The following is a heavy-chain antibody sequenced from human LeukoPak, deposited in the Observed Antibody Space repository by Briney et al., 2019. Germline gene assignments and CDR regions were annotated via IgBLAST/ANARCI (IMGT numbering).Heavy chain of an antibody. J-gene: IGHJ4*02. CDR1: GLTFRSYW. CDR3: AGNTGCYGGSCYSFYDY. Sequence: PGGSLRLSCAASGLTFRSYWMTWVRQAPGKGLEWVANIKEDGSGKYYVDSVKGRFTISRDNAKNSLYLQMNSLRAEDTAVYYCAGNTGCYGGSCYSFYDYWGQGTLVTVSS. D-gene: IGHD2-15*01. CDR2: IKEDGSGK. V-gene: IGHV3-7*01.